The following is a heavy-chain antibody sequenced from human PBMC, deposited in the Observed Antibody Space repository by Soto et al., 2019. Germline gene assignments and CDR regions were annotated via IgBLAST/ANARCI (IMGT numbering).Heavy chain of an antibody. J-gene: IGHJ4*02. CDR3: AKDDTVADPEGGYYFDY. CDR1: GFTFSSYG. D-gene: IGHD5-12*01. V-gene: IGHV3-30*18. CDR2: ISYDGSNK. Sequence: QPGGSLRLSCAASGFTFSSYGMHWVRQAPGKGLEWVAVISYDGSNKYYADSVKGRFTISRDNSKNTLYLQMNSLRAEDTAVYYCAKDDTVADPEGGYYFDYWGQGTLVTVSS.